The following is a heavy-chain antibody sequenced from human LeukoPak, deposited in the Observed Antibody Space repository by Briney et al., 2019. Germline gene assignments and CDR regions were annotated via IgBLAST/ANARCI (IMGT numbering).Heavy chain of an antibody. Sequence: GGSLRLSCAASGFTFNSFGMHWVRQAPGKGLEWVAVISYDGSNKYFADSVKGRFTISRDNSKNTLYLQMNSLRAEDTAVYHCAREKDDAFDIWGQGTMVTVSS. CDR1: GFTFNSFG. J-gene: IGHJ3*02. CDR3: AREKDDAFDI. V-gene: IGHV3-30*03. CDR2: ISYDGSNK.